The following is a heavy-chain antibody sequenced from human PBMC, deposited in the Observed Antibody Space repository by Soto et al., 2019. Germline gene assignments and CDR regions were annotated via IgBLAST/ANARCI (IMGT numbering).Heavy chain of an antibody. CDR2: IYYSGST. J-gene: IGHJ3*02. Sequence: SETRSLTCTFSVGSIISFGYYWSCILQHPGKGLEWIGYIYYSGSTYYNPSLKSRVTISVDTSKNQFSLKLSSVTAADTAVYYCARARHCGGDCSAFDIWGQGTMVTVSS. CDR3: ARARHCGGDCSAFDI. V-gene: IGHV4-31*03. D-gene: IGHD2-21*02. CDR1: VGSIISFGYY.